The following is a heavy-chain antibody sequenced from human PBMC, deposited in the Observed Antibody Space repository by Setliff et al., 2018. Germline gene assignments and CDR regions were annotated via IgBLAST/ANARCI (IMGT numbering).Heavy chain of an antibody. CDR2: VNSDGSST. J-gene: IGHJ4*02. CDR3: ARDHGWRWLQFVDY. Sequence: GESLKISCAASGFTFVNYWMHWVRQAPGKGLVWVSRVNSDGSSTIYADSVKGRFTISRDNAENTLYLQMNSLRAEDTAVYYCARDHGWRWLQFVDYWGQGTLVTVSS. V-gene: IGHV3-74*01. CDR1: GFTFVNYW. D-gene: IGHD2-21*01.